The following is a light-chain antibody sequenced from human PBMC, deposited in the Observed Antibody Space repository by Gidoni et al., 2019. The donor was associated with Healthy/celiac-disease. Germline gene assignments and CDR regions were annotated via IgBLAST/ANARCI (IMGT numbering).Light chain of an antibody. CDR3: MQALQTPIT. Sequence: DVVMTQSPLYLPVTPGEPASISCRSSQSLLHSNGYDYLDWYLQKPGQSPQLLIYLGSNRASGVPDRFSGSGSGTDFTLKISRVETEDVGIYYCMQALQTPITFGQGTRLDIK. J-gene: IGKJ5*01. CDR2: LGS. V-gene: IGKV2-28*01. CDR1: QSLLHSNGYDY.